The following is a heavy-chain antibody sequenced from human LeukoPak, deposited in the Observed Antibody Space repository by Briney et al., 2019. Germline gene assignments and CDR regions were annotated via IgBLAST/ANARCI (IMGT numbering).Heavy chain of an antibody. CDR2: IYYSGST. Sequence: SQTLSLTCTVSGGSISSGDYYWSWIRQPPGKGLEWIGYIYYSGSTYYNPSLKSRVTISVDTSKNQFSLKLSSVTAANTAVYYCARDIAGTTWGWFDPWGQGTLVTVS. CDR3: ARDIAGTTWGWFDP. D-gene: IGHD1-7*01. J-gene: IGHJ5*02. CDR1: GGSISSGDYY. V-gene: IGHV4-30-4*01.